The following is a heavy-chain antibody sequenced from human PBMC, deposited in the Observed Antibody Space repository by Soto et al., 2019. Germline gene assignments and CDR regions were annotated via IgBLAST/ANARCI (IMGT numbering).Heavy chain of an antibody. CDR3: ARDLGSGYAPGDY. J-gene: IGHJ4*02. V-gene: IGHV1-69*06. CDR1: GDIFSGYS. Sequence: SVKVSCKTSGDIFSGYSISWARQAPGQGLEWMGGIIPIFGTTNYAQRFHGRVTITADKSTSTVYMELYSLKSEDTAVYYCARDLGSGYAPGDYWGQGTLVTVSS. CDR2: IIPIFGTT. D-gene: IGHD5-12*01.